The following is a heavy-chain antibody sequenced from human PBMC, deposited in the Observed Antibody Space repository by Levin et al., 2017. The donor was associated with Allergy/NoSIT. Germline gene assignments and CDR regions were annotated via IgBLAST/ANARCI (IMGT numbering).Heavy chain of an antibody. CDR2: INHSGST. V-gene: IGHV4-34*01. J-gene: IGHJ4*02. Sequence: SQTLSLTCAVYGGSFSGYYWSWIRQPPGKGLEWIGEINHSGSTNYNPSLKSRVTISVDTSKNQFSLKLSSVTAADTAVYYCARGRIWNWNYRGVDYWGQGTLVTVSS. CDR1: GGSFSGYY. D-gene: IGHD1-7*01. CDR3: ARGRIWNWNYRGVDY.